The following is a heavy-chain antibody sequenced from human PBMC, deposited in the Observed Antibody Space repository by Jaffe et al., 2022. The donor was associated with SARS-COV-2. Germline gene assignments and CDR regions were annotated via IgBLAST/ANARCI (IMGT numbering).Heavy chain of an antibody. J-gene: IGHJ4*02. CDR2: ISGSGGST. CDR3: AKATPVDTAMVGGLGFDY. CDR1: GFTFSSYA. V-gene: IGHV3-23*01. Sequence: EVQLLESGGGLVQPGGSLRLSCAASGFTFSSYAMSWVRQAPGKGLEWVSAISGSGGSTYYADSVKGRFTISRDNSKNTLYLQMNSLRAEDTAVYYCAKATPVDTAMVGGLGFDYWGQGTLVTVSS. D-gene: IGHD5-18*01.